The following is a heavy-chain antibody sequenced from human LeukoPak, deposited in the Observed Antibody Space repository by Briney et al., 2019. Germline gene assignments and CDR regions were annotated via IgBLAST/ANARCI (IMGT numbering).Heavy chain of an antibody. CDR2: IYYSGST. Sequence: SETLSLTCTVSGGSVSSGSYYWSWIRQPPGKGLEWIGYIYYSGSTNYNPSLKSRVTISVDTSKNQFSLKLSSVTAADTAVYYCARLPSSSGDWFDPWGQGTLVTVSS. D-gene: IGHD6-13*01. V-gene: IGHV4-61*01. J-gene: IGHJ5*02. CDR3: ARLPSSSGDWFDP. CDR1: GGSVSSGSYY.